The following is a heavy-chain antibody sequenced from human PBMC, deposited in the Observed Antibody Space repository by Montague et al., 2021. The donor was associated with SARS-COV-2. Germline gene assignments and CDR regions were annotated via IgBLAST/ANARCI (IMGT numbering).Heavy chain of an antibody. CDR1: GFSLSTSGVG. J-gene: IGHJ4*02. V-gene: IGHV2-5*02. Sequence: VKPTQTLTLTCTFSGFSLSTSGVGVGWIRQPPGKALEWLALIYWDDYKRYSPSLKSRLTITKDTSKNQVVLTMTNMDPVDTATYYCAHRRPLWGYFDYWGQGTLVTVSS. CDR3: AHRRPLWGYFDY. D-gene: IGHD7-27*01. CDR2: IYWDDYK.